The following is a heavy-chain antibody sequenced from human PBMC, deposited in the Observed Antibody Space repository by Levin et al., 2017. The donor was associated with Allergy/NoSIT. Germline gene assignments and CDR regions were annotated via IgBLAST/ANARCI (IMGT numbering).Heavy chain of an antibody. D-gene: IGHD5/OR15-5a*01. CDR3: ARESSSVPFYYYGMDV. CDR1: GYTFTGYY. V-gene: IGHV1-2*02. Sequence: ASVKVSCKASGYTFTGYYMHWVRQAPGQGLEWMGWINPNSGGTNYAQKFQGRVTMTRDTSISTAYMELSRLRSDDTAVYYCARESSSVPFYYYGMDVWGQGTTVTVSS. CDR2: INPNSGGT. J-gene: IGHJ6*02.